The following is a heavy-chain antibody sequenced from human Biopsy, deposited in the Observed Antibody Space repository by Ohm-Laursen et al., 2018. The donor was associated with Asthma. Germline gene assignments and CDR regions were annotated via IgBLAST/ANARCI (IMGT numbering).Heavy chain of an antibody. CDR2: INPNSGGT. D-gene: IGHD6-13*01. V-gene: IGHV1-2*04. CDR3: ARDAAAAGESYYYYYGMDV. Sequence: SVKVSCKASGYTFTGYYMHWVRQAPGQGPEWMGWINPNSGGTNYAQKFQGWVTMTRDTSISTAYMELSRLRSDDTAVYYCARDAAAAGESYYYYYGMDVWGQGTTVTVSS. CDR1: GYTFTGYY. J-gene: IGHJ6*02.